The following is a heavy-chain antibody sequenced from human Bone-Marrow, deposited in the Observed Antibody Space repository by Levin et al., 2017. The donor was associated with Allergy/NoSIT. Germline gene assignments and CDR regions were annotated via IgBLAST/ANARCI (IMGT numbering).Heavy chain of an antibody. CDR2: ISSSGSTI. V-gene: IGHV3-48*03. D-gene: IGHD3-3*01. J-gene: IGHJ6*03. CDR3: ARVMVHDFWSGYYMAWDYYYYMDV. Sequence: PGESLKISCAASGFTFSSYEMNWVRQAPGKGLEWVSYISSSGSTIYYADSVKGRFTISRDNAKNSLYLQMNSLRAEDTAVYYCARVMVHDFWSGYYMAWDYYYYMDVWGKGTTVTVSS. CDR1: GFTFSSYE.